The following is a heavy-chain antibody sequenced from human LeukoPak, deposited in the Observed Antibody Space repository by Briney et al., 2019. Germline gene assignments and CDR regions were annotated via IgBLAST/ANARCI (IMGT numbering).Heavy chain of an antibody. CDR3: ARHAGLITMVRGVRNYYFDY. V-gene: IGHV4-39*01. CDR2: IYYSGGT. J-gene: IGHJ4*02. D-gene: IGHD3-10*01. CDR1: GGSISSSSYY. Sequence: SETLSLTCTVSGGSISSSSYYWGWIRQPPGKGLEWIGSIYYSGGTYYNPSLKSRVTISVDTSKNQFSLKLSSVTAADTAVYYCARHAGLITMVRGVRNYYFDYWGQGTLVTVSS.